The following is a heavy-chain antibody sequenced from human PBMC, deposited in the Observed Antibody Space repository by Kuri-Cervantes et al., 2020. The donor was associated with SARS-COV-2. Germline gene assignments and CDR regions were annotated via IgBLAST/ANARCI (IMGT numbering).Heavy chain of an antibody. V-gene: IGHV4-59*01. CDR2: IYYSGST. J-gene: IGHJ4*02. Sequence: ETLSLTCTVSGGSISSYYWSWIRQPPGKGLEWIGYIYYSGSTNYNPSLKSRVTISVDTSKNQFSLKLSSVTAADTAVYYCAREGYCSGGSCFDYWGQGTLVTVSS. CDR3: AREGYCSGGSCFDY. CDR1: GGSISSYY. D-gene: IGHD2-15*01.